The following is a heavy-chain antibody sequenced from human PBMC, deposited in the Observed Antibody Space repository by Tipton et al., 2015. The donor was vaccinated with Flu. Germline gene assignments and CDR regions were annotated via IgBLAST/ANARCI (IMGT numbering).Heavy chain of an antibody. Sequence: SLRLSCAASGFTVSSNYMSWVRQAPGKGLEWVSVIYSGGSTYYADSVKGRFTISRDNSKNTLYLQMNSLRAEDTAVYYCARDVVVSNYYYYGMDVWGQGTTVTVSS. CDR2: IYSGGST. V-gene: IGHV3-53*01. CDR3: ARDVVVSNYYYYGMDV. CDR1: GFTVSSNY. D-gene: IGHD4-11*01. J-gene: IGHJ6*02.